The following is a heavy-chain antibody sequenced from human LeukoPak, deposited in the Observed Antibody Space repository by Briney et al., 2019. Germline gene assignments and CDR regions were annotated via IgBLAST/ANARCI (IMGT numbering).Heavy chain of an antibody. CDR3: ARGRHIFPHYYYGMDV. J-gene: IGHJ6*02. V-gene: IGHV4-59*12. CDR1: GGSISSYY. Sequence: PSETLSLTCTVSGGSISSYYWSWIRQPPGKGLEWIGYIYYSGSTNYNPSLKSRITISVDTSKNQFSLKLSSVTAADTAVYYCARGRHIFPHYYYGMDVWGQGTTVTVSS. CDR2: IYYSGST. D-gene: IGHD3-3*02.